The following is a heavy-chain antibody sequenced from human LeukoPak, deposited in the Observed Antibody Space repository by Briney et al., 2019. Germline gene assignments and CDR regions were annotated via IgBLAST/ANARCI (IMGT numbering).Heavy chain of an antibody. CDR2: IYSGGST. D-gene: IGHD4-23*01. CDR3: ARDTGAVGYFDY. Sequence: GGSLRLSCAASGFTVSSDYMSWVRQAPGKGLEWVSAIYSGGSTYYADSVKGRFTISRDNSKNTVYLEVNSLRAEDTAVYYCARDTGAVGYFDYWGQGTLVTVSS. CDR1: GFTVSSDY. V-gene: IGHV3-53*01. J-gene: IGHJ4*02.